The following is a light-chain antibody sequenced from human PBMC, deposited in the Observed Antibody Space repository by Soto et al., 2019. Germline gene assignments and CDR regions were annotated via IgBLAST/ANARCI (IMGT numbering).Light chain of an antibody. J-gene: IGLJ3*02. CDR2: ANS. V-gene: IGLV1-40*01. Sequence: QSVLTQPPSVSGAPGQRVTISCTGSGSNIGAGFDVHWYQHLPGTAPKLLIYANSNRPSGVPDRFSGSKSGTSASLAITGLQADDETDYYCQSYDSSLSVWVFGGGTKLTVL. CDR1: GSNIGAGFD. CDR3: QSYDSSLSVWV.